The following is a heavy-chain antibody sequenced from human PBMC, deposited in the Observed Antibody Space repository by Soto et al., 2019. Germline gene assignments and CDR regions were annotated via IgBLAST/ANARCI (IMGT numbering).Heavy chain of an antibody. CDR1: GFSFTGYY. CDR2: INAHSGGT. CDR3: AKDLTRQLAYWLDP. D-gene: IGHD6-6*01. Sequence: VKVSCKASGFSFTGYYIHWLRQAPGQGLEWMGWINAHSGGTEYAQKFQGRVTLTRDTSIATAYLTLTSLTSDDTALYYCAKDLTRQLAYWLDPWGQGTQVTVSS. V-gene: IGHV1-2*02. J-gene: IGHJ5*02.